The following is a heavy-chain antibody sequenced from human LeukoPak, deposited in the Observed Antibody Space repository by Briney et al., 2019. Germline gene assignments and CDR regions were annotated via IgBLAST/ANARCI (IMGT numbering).Heavy chain of an antibody. CDR2: IIPIFGTA. CDR1: GGTFNNFA. CDR3: AAYYYDSSGSY. D-gene: IGHD3-22*01. V-gene: IGHV1-69*13. Sequence: ASVKVSCKASGGTFNNFAISWVRQAPGQGLEWMGGIIPIFGTANYAQKFQGRVTITADESTSTAYMELSSLRSEDTAVYYCAAYYYDSSGSYWGQGTLVTVSS. J-gene: IGHJ4*02.